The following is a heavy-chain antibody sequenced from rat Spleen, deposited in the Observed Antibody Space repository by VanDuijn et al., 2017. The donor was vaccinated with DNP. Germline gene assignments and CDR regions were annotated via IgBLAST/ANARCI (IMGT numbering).Heavy chain of an antibody. Sequence: EVQLQESGPGLVKPSQSLSLTCSVTGSSITSNYWGWIRKFPGNKLEWMGYINSAGSTNYNPSLKGRISITSDTSKNQFFLHLNSVTTEDTATYYCARWSDYFDYWGQGVMVTVSS. J-gene: IGHJ2*01. D-gene: IGHD4-2*01. CDR3: ARWSDYFDY. CDR2: INSAGST. V-gene: IGHV3-3*01. CDR1: GSSITSNY.